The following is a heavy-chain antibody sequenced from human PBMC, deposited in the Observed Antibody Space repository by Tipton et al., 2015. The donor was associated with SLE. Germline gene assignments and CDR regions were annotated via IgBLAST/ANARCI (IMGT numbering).Heavy chain of an antibody. CDR3: ARDGAARGDFDY. V-gene: IGHV4-34*01. CDR2: INHSGST. CDR1: GGSISGSY. J-gene: IGHJ4*02. Sequence: TLSLTCSVSGGSISGSYWSWIRQPPRKGLEWIGEINHSGSTNYNPSLKSRVTISVDTSKNQFSLKLSSVTAADTAVYYCARDGAARGDFDYWGQGTLVTVSS. D-gene: IGHD6-6*01.